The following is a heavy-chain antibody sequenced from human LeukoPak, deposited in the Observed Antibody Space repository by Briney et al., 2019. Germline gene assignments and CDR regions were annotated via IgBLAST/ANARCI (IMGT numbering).Heavy chain of an antibody. CDR1: EYTFTSYW. V-gene: IGHV5-51*01. CDR3: ARLRVTMIRGVIIPRGNYCYFDL. CDR2: IYPGDSQT. D-gene: IGHD3-10*01. J-gene: IGHJ2*01. Sequence: GASLQISCKGSEYTFTSYWIGWVRQMPGKGLEWMGIIYPGDSQTRYSPSFQGQVTFSADKSISTAYLQWSSLKASDTAMYYCARLRVTMIRGVIIPRGNYCYFDLWGRGTLVTVSS.